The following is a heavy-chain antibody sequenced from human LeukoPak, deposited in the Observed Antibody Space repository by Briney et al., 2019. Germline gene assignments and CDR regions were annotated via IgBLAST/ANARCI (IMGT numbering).Heavy chain of an antibody. V-gene: IGHV3-53*01. CDR2: TYAGGPT. D-gene: IGHD1-26*01. CDR1: GFAVSSKY. CDR3: ATGTAAVGALDS. J-gene: IGHJ4*02. Sequence: PGGSLRLSCAASGFAVSSKYINWVRQAPGKGLEWVSITYAGGPTYHADSVKGRFTVSRDKTKNTVDLQMSSLRAEDTAVYHCATGTAAVGALDSWGQGTLVTVSS.